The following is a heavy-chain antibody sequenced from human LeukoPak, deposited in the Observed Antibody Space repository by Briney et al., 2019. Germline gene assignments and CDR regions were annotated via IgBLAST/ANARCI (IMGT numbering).Heavy chain of an antibody. D-gene: IGHD1-1*01. CDR3: AKGYEPYYYYYMDV. CDR2: ISGSGGST. V-gene: IGHV3-23*01. Sequence: GGSLRLSCVASGFIFSEAWMTWVRLAPGKGLEWVSAISGSGGSTYYADSVKGRFTISRDNSKNTLYLQMNSLRAEDTAVYYCAKGYEPYYYYYMDVWGKGTTVTISS. J-gene: IGHJ6*03. CDR1: GFIFSEAW.